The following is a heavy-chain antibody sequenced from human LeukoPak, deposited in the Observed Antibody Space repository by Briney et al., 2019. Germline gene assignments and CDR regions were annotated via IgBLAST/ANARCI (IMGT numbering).Heavy chain of an antibody. V-gene: IGHV3-66*02. CDR3: AKDGTSYYYIYY. CDR2: IYSGGST. Sequence: GGSLRLSCAASEFTVSSNYMSWVRQAPGKGLEWVSVIYSGGSTYYADSVKGRFTVSRDDSKNTLYLQMNSLRGDDTAVYYCAKDGTSYYYIYYWGQGTLVTVSS. J-gene: IGHJ4*02. CDR1: EFTVSSNY. D-gene: IGHD2/OR15-2a*01.